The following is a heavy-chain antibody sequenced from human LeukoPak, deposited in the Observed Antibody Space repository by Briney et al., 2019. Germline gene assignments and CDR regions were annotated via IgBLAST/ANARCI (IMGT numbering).Heavy chain of an antibody. Sequence: SETLSLTCTVSGGSISSYYWSWIRQPPGKGLEWIGYIFQSGTTKYNPSLKSRVTILSDVSKNQFSLNLTSVTAADTAVYYCARDSWGRFDYWGQGTLVAVSS. D-gene: IGHD7-27*01. J-gene: IGHJ4*02. CDR1: GGSISSYY. CDR3: ARDSWGRFDY. V-gene: IGHV4-59*01. CDR2: IFQSGTT.